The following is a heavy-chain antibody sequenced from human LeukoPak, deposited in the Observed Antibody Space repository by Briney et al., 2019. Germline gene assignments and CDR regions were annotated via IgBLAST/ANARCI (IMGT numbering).Heavy chain of an antibody. J-gene: IGHJ4*02. CDR3: AREMGATAGAHFDY. Sequence: GASVKVSCKASGYTFTSYYMHWVRQAPGQGPEWMGIINPSDGSTTDTEKLQGRVTMTRDTSTSTLYMEVSSLRSEDTAVYYCAREMGATAGAHFDYWGQGTLVTVSS. D-gene: IGHD6-13*01. V-gene: IGHV1-46*04. CDR2: INPSDGST. CDR1: GYTFTSYY.